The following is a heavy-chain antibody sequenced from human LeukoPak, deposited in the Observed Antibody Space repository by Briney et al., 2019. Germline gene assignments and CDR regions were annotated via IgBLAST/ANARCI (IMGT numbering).Heavy chain of an antibody. Sequence: PGGSLRLSCAASGFAFSSYAMSWVRQAPGKGLEWVSAISGSGGSTYYADSVKGRFTISRDNSKNTLYLQMNSLRAEDTAVYYCAKDSALLDYYDSSGYSPRDYWGQGTLVTVSS. CDR3: AKDSALLDYYDSSGYSPRDY. D-gene: IGHD3-22*01. CDR2: ISGSGGST. V-gene: IGHV3-23*01. CDR1: GFAFSSYA. J-gene: IGHJ4*02.